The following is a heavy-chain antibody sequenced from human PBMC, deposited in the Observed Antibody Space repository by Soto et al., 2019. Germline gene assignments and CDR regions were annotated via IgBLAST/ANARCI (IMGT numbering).Heavy chain of an antibody. CDR2: INPNGGVT. Sequence: QVQLVQSGAEVKRPGASVTVSCRSSGDTFNDYYIHWVRQAPGQRLEWMGWINPNGGVTKYAQKYQGWVSMTRETSIGTVDVRRCRLRSDDTAVYYCARESGGATATLDYYYCYMDVWGTGSTVTVSS. J-gene: IGHJ6*03. V-gene: IGHV1-2*04. CDR3: ARESGGATATLDYYYCYMDV. D-gene: IGHD5-12*01. CDR1: GDTFNDYY.